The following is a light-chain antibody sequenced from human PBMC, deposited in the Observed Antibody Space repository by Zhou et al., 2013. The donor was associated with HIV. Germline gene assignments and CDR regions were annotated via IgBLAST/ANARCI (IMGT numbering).Light chain of an antibody. CDR2: LGF. J-gene: IGKJ2*01. V-gene: IGKV2-28*01. Sequence: DIVMTQSPLSLPVTPGEPASISCTSSQSLLHSNGYNYLDWYLQKPGQSPQLLIYLGFNRASGVPDRFSGSGSGTDFTLKISRVEAEDVGVYYCMQVLQTPYTFGQGTKLEIK. CDR1: QSLLHSNGYNY. CDR3: MQVLQTPYT.